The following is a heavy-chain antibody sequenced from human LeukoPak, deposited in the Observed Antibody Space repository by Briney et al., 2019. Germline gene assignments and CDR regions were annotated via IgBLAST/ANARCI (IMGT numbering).Heavy chain of an antibody. D-gene: IGHD6-19*01. CDR3: ARGQYPYSSGWYMPSPFDY. J-gene: IGHJ4*02. V-gene: IGHV3-30-3*01. CDR1: GFTFSSYA. Sequence: GGSLRLSCAASGFTFSSYAMHWVRQAPGKGLEWVAVISYDGSNKYYADSVKGRFTISRDNSKNTLYLQMNSLRAEDTAVYYCARGQYPYSSGWYMPSPFDYWGQGTLVTVSP. CDR2: ISYDGSNK.